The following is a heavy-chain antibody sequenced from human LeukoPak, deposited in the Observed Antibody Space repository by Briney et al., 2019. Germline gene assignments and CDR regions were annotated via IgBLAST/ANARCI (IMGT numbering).Heavy chain of an antibody. D-gene: IGHD6-13*01. CDR1: GAPISSNNW. V-gene: IGHV4-4*02. CDR3: ASAEPRGIIWYPY. J-gene: IGHJ4*02. CDR2: IYHSGST. Sequence: SETLSLTCAVSGAPISSNNWRWSWVRQPPGKGLEWIGEIYHSGSTNYNPSLESRVTMSVDKSKNQFSLKLSSVTAADTAVYYCASAEPRGIIWYPYWGQGTLVTVSS.